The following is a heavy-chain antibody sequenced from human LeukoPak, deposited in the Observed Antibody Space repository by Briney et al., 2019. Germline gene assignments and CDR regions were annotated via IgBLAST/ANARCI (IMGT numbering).Heavy chain of an antibody. CDR1: GSIFSNYW. J-gene: IGHJ4*02. V-gene: IGHV3-74*01. D-gene: IGHD6-13*01. CDR3: ARGVWRIDS. Sequence: GGSLRLSCAASGSIFSNYWMHWVRQAPGKGLVWVSRVNSDGSSTSYVDSVKGRFTISRDNAKNTLYLQMNSLRAEDTAVYYCARGVWRIDSWGQGTQVTVSS. CDR2: VNSDGSST.